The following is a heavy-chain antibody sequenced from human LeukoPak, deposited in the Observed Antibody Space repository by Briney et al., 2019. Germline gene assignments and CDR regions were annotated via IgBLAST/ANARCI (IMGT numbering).Heavy chain of an antibody. CDR2: IDPNSGVT. CDR1: GYTFTVYY. Sequence: ASVKVSCKASGYTFTVYYIHWVRQAPGQGLEWLGWIDPNSGVTNYAQKFQGRVATTRDTSISTAYMELSRLRSDDSAVYYCARAKRLPLDYWGQGTLVTVSS. CDR3: ARAKRLPLDY. J-gene: IGHJ4*02. D-gene: IGHD1-1*01. V-gene: IGHV1-2*02.